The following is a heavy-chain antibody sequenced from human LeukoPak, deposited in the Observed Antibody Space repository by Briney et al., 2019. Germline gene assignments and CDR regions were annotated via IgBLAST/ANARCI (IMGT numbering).Heavy chain of an antibody. V-gene: IGHV4-61*02. J-gene: IGHJ4*02. D-gene: IGHD6-6*01. CDR1: GSISSGSYY. CDR2: IYISGST. CDR3: AREGQQLVPPLDY. Sequence: SQTLSLTCTVSGSISSGSYYWSWIRQPAGKGLEWIGRIYISGSTNYNPSLESRVTITVDTSKNQFSLRLTSLTAADTAVYYCAREGQQLVPPLDYWGQGTLVTVSS.